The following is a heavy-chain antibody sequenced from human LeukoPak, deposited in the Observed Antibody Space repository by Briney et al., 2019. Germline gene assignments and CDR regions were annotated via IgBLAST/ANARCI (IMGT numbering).Heavy chain of an antibody. D-gene: IGHD6-13*01. Sequence: GGSLRLSCAASGFTFSSYWMHWVRQAPGKGLVWVSRINSDGSSTSYADSVKGRFTISRENAKNTLYLQMNSLRAEDTAVYYCARDIATAGHFAFDYWGQGTLVTVSS. CDR2: INSDGSST. CDR1: GFTFSSYW. J-gene: IGHJ4*02. V-gene: IGHV3-74*01. CDR3: ARDIATAGHFAFDY.